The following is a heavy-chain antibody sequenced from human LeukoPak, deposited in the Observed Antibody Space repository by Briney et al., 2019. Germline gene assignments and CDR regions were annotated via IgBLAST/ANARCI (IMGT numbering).Heavy chain of an antibody. CDR1: GFTFGDYA. D-gene: IGHD1-26*01. V-gene: IGHV3-49*04. CDR2: IRSKAYGGTT. CDR3: TREFSRYSGSYCNY. J-gene: IGHJ4*02. Sequence: GGSLRLSCTASGFTFGDYAMSWVRQAPGKGLEWVGFIRSKAYGGTTECAASVKGRFTISRDDSKSIAYLQMNSLKTEDTAVYYCTREFSRYSGSYCNYWGQGTLVTVSS.